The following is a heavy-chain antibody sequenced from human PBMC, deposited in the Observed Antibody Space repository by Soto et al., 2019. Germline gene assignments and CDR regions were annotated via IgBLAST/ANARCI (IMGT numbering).Heavy chain of an antibody. CDR2: ISYDGSNK. Sequence: QVQLVESGGGVLQPGRSLRLSCAASGFTFSSYGMHWVRQAPGKGLEWVAVISYDGSNKYYADSVKGRFTISRDKSKKTLYLQMNSLRAEDTAVYYCAKDRPSGSGPYYYGMDVWGQGTTVTVTS. J-gene: IGHJ6*02. CDR1: GFTFSSYG. CDR3: AKDRPSGSGPYYYGMDV. V-gene: IGHV3-30*18. D-gene: IGHD1-26*01.